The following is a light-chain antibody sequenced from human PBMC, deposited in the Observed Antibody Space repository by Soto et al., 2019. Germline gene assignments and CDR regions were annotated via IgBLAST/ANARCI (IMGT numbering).Light chain of an antibody. J-gene: IGLJ1*01. V-gene: IGLV2-14*01. CDR2: NVS. CDR3: TSSTTDSLYV. CDR1: SSDVGCSNY. Sequence: QSALTQAASVSGSPGQSITISCTGTSSDVGCSNYVSWYQQFPGKVPKLLISNVSHRPSGVSSRFSGSKSGNTASLTISGLQAEDEADYFCTSSTTDSLYVFGTGTKLTVL.